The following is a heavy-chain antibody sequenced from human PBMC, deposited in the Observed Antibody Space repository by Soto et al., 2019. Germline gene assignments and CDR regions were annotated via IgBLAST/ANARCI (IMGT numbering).Heavy chain of an antibody. CDR2: IYYSGST. CDR3: ARIYYDSVFDY. CDR1: GGSISSSSYY. D-gene: IGHD3-22*01. J-gene: IGHJ4*02. Sequence: SETLSLTCTVSGGSISSSSYYWGWIRQPPGKGLEWIGSIYYSGSTYYNPSLKSRVTISVDTSKNQFSLKLSSVTAADTAVYYCARIYYDSVFDYWGQGTLDTVSS. V-gene: IGHV4-39*01.